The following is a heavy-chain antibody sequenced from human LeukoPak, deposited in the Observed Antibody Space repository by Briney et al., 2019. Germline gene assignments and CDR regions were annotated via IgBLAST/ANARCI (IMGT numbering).Heavy chain of an antibody. V-gene: IGHV3-33*06. J-gene: IGHJ2*01. Sequence: GGSLRLSCAASGFTFSSFGMHWVRQAPGKGLEWVAVKWSDGSNQSYADSVRGRFTISRENSKNTLFLQMNSLRTEDTAVYYCAKSPADGFKTDYWYFDLWGRGTLVTVSS. CDR3: AKSPADGFKTDYWYFDL. D-gene: IGHD5-24*01. CDR2: KWSDGSNQ. CDR1: GFTFSSFG.